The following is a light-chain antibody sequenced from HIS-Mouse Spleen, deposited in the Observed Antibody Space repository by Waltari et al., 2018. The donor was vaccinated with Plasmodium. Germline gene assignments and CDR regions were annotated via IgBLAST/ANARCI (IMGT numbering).Light chain of an antibody. J-gene: IGLJ2*01. Sequence: QSALTQPPPASGSPGQSVTISRPGTSSAVGGYNYVSWYQPPPGKAPKLMIYEVSKRPSGVPDRFSGSKSGNTASLTVSGLQAEDEADYYCSSYAGSNNLVFGGGTKLTVL. CDR3: SSYAGSNNLV. CDR2: EVS. V-gene: IGLV2-8*01. CDR1: SSAVGGYNY.